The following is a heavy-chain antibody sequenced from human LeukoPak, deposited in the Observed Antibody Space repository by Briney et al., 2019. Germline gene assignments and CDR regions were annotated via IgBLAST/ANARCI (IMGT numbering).Heavy chain of an antibody. CDR2: ISSSGSTI. Sequence: GGSLRLSCAASGFTFSDYYMSWIRQAPGKGLEWVSYISSSGSTIYYADSVKGRFTISRDNAKNSLCLQMNSPRAEDTAVYYCARERVMVRGSGNWFDPWGQGTLVTVSS. CDR1: GFTFSDYY. CDR3: ARERVMVRGSGNWFDP. D-gene: IGHD3-10*01. V-gene: IGHV3-11*01. J-gene: IGHJ5*02.